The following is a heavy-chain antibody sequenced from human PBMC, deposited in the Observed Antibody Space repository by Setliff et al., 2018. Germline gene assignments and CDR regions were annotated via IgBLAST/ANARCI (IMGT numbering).Heavy chain of an antibody. V-gene: IGHV4-61*02. CDR3: ARGWVLGAFDI. D-gene: IGHD2-8*01. CDR1: GGSISSGLYY. CDR2: LYAGGST. J-gene: IGHJ3*02. Sequence: NPSETLSLTCTVSGGSISSGLYYWSWIRQPAGRGLEWIGRLYAGGSTNYNPSHKSRATISGDTSNDRLSLRLTSVTAADTAVYYCARGWVLGAFDIWGQGTMVTVSS.